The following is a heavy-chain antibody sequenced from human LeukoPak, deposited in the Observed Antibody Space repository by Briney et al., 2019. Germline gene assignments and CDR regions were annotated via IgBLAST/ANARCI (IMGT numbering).Heavy chain of an antibody. V-gene: IGHV3-23*01. CDR2: IGTGRDT. CDR3: AKDIDSSGYYFHDY. D-gene: IGHD3-22*01. Sequence: GGSLRLSCAASGFTFTTYAMGWVRQAPGKGLEWVSTIGTGRDTYYADSVKGRFTISRDNSKNTLYLQMNSLRAEDTAVYYCAKDIDSSGYYFHDYWGQGTLVTVSS. CDR1: GFTFTTYA. J-gene: IGHJ4*02.